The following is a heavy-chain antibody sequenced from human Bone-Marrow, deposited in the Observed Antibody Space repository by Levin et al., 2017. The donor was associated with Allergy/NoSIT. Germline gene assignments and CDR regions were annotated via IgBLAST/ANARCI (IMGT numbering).Heavy chain of an antibody. D-gene: IGHD3-22*01. V-gene: IGHV1-18*01. CDR3: ARVVYFESSGYYYP. CDR1: GFTFITSG. Sequence: GESLKISCKASGFTFITSGIIWVRQAPGQGLEWMGWISGYSGNTEYAQKFQGRVSMTTDTSTSTAYMELGNLRSDDTAVYYCARVVYFESSGYYYPWRQGTLVTVSS. J-gene: IGHJ5*02. CDR2: ISGYSGNT.